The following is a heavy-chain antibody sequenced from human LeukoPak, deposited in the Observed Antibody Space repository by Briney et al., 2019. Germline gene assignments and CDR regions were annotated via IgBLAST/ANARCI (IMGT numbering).Heavy chain of an antibody. J-gene: IGHJ4*02. V-gene: IGHV3-7*01. Sequence: GGSLRLSCAASGFTFSSYWMSWVRQAPGKGLEWVANIKQDGSEEYYVDSVKGRFTISRDNAKNSLYLQMNSLRAEDTAVYYCARFALRPIAVAPYFDYWGQGTLVTVSS. CDR3: ARFALRPIAVAPYFDY. CDR2: IKQDGSEE. CDR1: GFTFSSYW. D-gene: IGHD6-19*01.